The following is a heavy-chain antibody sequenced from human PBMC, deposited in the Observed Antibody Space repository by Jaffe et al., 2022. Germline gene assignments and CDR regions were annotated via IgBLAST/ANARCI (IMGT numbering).Heavy chain of an antibody. V-gene: IGHV4-38-2*01. CDR3: AVDTAMATADY. Sequence: QVQLQESGPGLVKPSETLSLTCAVSGYSISSGYYWGWIRQPPGKGLEWIGSIYHSGSTYYNPSLKSRVTISVDTSKNQFSLKLSSVTAADTAVYYCAVDTAMATADYWGQGTLVTVSS. J-gene: IGHJ4*02. D-gene: IGHD5-18*01. CDR2: IYHSGST. CDR1: GYSISSGYY.